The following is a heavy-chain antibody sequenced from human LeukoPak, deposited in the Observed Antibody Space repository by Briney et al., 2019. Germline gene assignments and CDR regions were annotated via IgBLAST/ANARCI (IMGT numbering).Heavy chain of an antibody. Sequence: PSETLSLTCTVSGGSISSYYWSWIRQPPGKGLEWIGYIYYSGSTNYNPSLKSRVTISVDTSKNQFSLKLSSVTAADTAVYYCARGEYYYDSSGYYYYAFDIWGQGTMVTVSS. V-gene: IGHV4-59*01. CDR2: IYYSGST. CDR1: GGSISSYY. J-gene: IGHJ3*02. D-gene: IGHD3-22*01. CDR3: ARGEYYYDSSGYYYYAFDI.